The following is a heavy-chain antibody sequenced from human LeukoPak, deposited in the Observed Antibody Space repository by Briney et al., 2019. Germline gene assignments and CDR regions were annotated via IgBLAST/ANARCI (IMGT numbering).Heavy chain of an antibody. J-gene: IGHJ4*02. Sequence: PGRSLRLSCAASGFTFSSYAMHWVRQAPGKGLEWVAVISYDGSNKYYADSVKGRFTISRDNSKNTLYLQMNSLRAEDTAVYYCAKADDDSSGPTGYWGQGTLVTVSS. CDR3: AKADDDSSGPTGY. V-gene: IGHV3-30*04. CDR1: GFTFSSYA. CDR2: ISYDGSNK. D-gene: IGHD3-22*01.